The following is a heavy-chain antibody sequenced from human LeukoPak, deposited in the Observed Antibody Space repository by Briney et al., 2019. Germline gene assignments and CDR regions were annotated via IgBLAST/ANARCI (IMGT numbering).Heavy chain of an antibody. Sequence: ASVKVSCKASGYTFTSYYMHWVRQAPGQGLEWMGIINPSGGSTSYVQKFQGRVTMTRDTSTSTVYMELSSLRSEDTAVYYCAKDYDFWSGYSSTPFDYWGQGTLVTVSS. CDR3: AKDYDFWSGYSSTPFDY. CDR1: GYTFTSYY. V-gene: IGHV1-46*01. CDR2: INPSGGST. D-gene: IGHD3-3*01. J-gene: IGHJ4*02.